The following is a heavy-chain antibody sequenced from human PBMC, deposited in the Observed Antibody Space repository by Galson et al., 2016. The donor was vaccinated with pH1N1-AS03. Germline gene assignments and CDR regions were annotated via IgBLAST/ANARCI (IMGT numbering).Heavy chain of an antibody. V-gene: IGHV3-15*04. Sequence: LRLSCAVSGFTLSNAWMPWVRQAPGKGLAYVGRIESRAAGGTTDYAAPVKGRFSISRDDSKNTLYLQMNSLKTEDTAVYYCSVRDFDWGQGTLVTVSS. CDR1: GFTLSNAW. D-gene: IGHD3-10*01. J-gene: IGHJ4*02. CDR3: SVRDFD. CDR2: IESRAAGGTT.